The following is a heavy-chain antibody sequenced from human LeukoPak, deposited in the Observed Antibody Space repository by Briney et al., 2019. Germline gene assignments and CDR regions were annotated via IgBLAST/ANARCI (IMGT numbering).Heavy chain of an antibody. CDR2: INPSGGST. CDR1: GYTFTSYY. D-gene: IGHD2-15*01. V-gene: IGHV1-46*01. CDR3: ARDLFGYCSGGSCDGY. Sequence: ASVTVSCKASGYTFTSYYMHWVRQAPGQGLEWMGIINPSGGSTSYAQKFQGRVTMTRDTSTSTVYMELSSLRSEDTAVYYCARDLFGYCSGGSCDGYWGQGTLVTVSS. J-gene: IGHJ4*02.